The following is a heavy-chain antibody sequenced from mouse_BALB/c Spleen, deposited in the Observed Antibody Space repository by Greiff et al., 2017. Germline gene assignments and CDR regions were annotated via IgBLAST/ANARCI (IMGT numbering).Heavy chain of an antibody. CDR1: GYTFSSYW. Sequence: VQLQQSGAELMKPGASVKISCKATGYTFSSYWIEWVKQRPGHGLERIGEILPGSGSTNYNEKFKGKATFTADTSSNTAYMQLSSLTSEDSAVYYCARQLGLTWFAYWGQGTLVTVSA. CDR3: ARQLGLTWFAY. V-gene: IGHV1-9*01. D-gene: IGHD3-1*01. CDR2: ILPGSGST. J-gene: IGHJ3*01.